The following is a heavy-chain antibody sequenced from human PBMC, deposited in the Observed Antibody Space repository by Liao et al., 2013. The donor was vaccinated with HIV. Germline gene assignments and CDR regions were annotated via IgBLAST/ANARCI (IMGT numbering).Heavy chain of an antibody. Sequence: QVQLQESGPGLVKPSETLSLTCTVSGGSIRTYYWSWIRQPAGKGLEWIGRIYSSGSSNYNPSLKSRVTMSVDTSKNQFSLKLSSVTAADTAVYYCARDEVERGYYYYYMDVVGQRDHGHRLL. CDR3: ARDEVERGYYYYYMDV. CDR1: GGSIRTYY. CDR2: IYSSGSS. D-gene: IGHD1-1*01. V-gene: IGHV4-4*07. J-gene: IGHJ6*03.